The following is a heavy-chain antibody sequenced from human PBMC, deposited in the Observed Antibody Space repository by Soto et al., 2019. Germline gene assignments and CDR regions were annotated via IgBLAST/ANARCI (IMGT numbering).Heavy chain of an antibody. D-gene: IGHD3-10*01. Sequence: QLLESGGGLVQPGGSLRLSCAASGFIFRDYAMIWIRQAPGKGLEWVGTIRGNSYGAYYAYSVRGRFTISRDNSKNTMSLQLNSLRADDTATYYCAKGRSENGLDWLDPWGQGTLVTVSS. J-gene: IGHJ5*02. CDR1: GFIFRDYA. CDR3: AKGRSENGLDWLDP. V-gene: IGHV3-23*01. CDR2: IRGNSYGA.